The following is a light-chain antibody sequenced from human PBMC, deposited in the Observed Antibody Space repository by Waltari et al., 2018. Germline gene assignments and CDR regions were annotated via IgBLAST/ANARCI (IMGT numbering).Light chain of an antibody. J-gene: IGKJ3*01. CDR3: QQYNNWRIT. V-gene: IGKV3-15*01. Sequence: VVLTQSPATLSVSPGERATLSCRTSQSVSSQLAWYQRKPGHAPRLLIYDASMRATGVPARFSGSGSGTEFTRTVSSLESEDFAVYYCQQYNNWRITFGPGT. CDR1: QSVSSQ. CDR2: DAS.